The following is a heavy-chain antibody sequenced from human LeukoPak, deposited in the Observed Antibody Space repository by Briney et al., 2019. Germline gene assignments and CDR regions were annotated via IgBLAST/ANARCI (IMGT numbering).Heavy chain of an antibody. Sequence: HPGGSLRLSCAASGFTFSSYEMNWVRQAPGKGLEWVSYISGSGSTIYYADSLKGRFTISRDNAKNSLYLQMNSLRAEDTAVYYCAXXXYXXYXXYFDYWXQGTLVTVSS. CDR1: GFTFSSYE. CDR2: ISGSGSTI. CDR3: AXXXYXXYXXYFDY. V-gene: IGHV3-48*03. J-gene: IGHJ4*02.